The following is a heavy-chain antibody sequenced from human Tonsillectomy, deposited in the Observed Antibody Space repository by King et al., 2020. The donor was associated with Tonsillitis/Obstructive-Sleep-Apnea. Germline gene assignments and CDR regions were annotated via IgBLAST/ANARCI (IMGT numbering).Heavy chain of an antibody. Sequence: VQLQESGPGLVKPSETLSLTCTVSGGSISSYYWSWIRQPPGKGLEWIGYIYFSGSTTYNPSLKSRVTISVDTSKKKFSLKLSSVTAADTAVYYCARVGRFLDSLYYYYRDVWGKGTTVTVSS. CDR3: ARVGRFLDSLYYYYRDV. CDR1: GGSISSYY. J-gene: IGHJ6*03. CDR2: IYFSGST. D-gene: IGHD3-3*01. V-gene: IGHV4-59*01.